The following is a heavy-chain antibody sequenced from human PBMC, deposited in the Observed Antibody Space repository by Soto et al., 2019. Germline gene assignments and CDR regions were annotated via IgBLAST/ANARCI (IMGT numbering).Heavy chain of an antibody. Sequence: PGGSLRLSCAASGFTFSSYWMHWVRQAPGKGLVWVSRINSDGSSTSYADSVKGRFTISRDNAKNTLYLQMNSLRAEDTAVYYCARDQRAVVVLGWFAPWGQGTLVTVSS. D-gene: IGHD3-22*01. CDR2: INSDGSST. V-gene: IGHV3-74*01. CDR3: ARDQRAVVVLGWFAP. CDR1: GFTFSSYW. J-gene: IGHJ5*02.